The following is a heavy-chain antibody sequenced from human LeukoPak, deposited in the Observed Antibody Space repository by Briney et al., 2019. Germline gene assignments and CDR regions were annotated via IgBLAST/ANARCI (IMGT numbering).Heavy chain of an antibody. CDR1: GGTFSSYA. J-gene: IGHJ4*02. D-gene: IGHD6-19*01. CDR3: ARGTAVAGHFDY. Sequence: ASVKVSCKASGGTFSSYAISWVRQAPGQGLEWMGRIIPIFGTANYAQKFQGRVTITTDESMSTAYMELSSLRSEDTAVYYCARGTAVAGHFDYWGQGTLVTVSS. V-gene: IGHV1-69*05. CDR2: IIPIFGTA.